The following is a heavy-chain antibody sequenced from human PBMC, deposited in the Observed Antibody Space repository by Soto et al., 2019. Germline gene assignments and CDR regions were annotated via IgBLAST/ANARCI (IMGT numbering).Heavy chain of an antibody. CDR2: ISAYNGNT. J-gene: IGHJ4*02. V-gene: IGHV1-18*01. Sequence: QVQLVQSGAEVKKPGASVKVSCKASGYTFTSYGISWVRQAPGQGLEWMGWISAYNGNTNYAQKLQGRVTMTTDTSTSTAYLELRSLRSDDTAVYYCARTPLVVVTAIYFDCWGQGTLVTVSS. D-gene: IGHD2-21*02. CDR3: ARTPLVVVTAIYFDC. CDR1: GYTFTSYG.